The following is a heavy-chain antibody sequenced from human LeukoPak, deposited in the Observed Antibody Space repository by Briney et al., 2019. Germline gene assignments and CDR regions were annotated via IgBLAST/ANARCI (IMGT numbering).Heavy chain of an antibody. Sequence: GGSLRLSCAASGFTFSSYAMHWVRQAPGKGLEWVAVISYDGSNKYYADSVKGRFTISRDNSKNTLYLQMNSLRAEDTAVYHCARDATYSGWYGHWGQGTLVTVSS. CDR1: GFTFSSYA. CDR2: ISYDGSNK. CDR3: ARDATYSGWYGH. J-gene: IGHJ4*02. D-gene: IGHD6-19*01. V-gene: IGHV3-30*04.